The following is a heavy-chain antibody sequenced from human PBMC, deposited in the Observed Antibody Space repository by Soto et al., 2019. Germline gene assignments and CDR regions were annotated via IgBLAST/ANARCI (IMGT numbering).Heavy chain of an antibody. V-gene: IGHV4-34*01. Sequence: WCRLRQPPGKGLEWIGEINHSGGTSYNPSLKSRVTISVDTSKSQFSLKQTSVTAADRAVYYCARCSVDTVDSRGFYQYWGQRPPVTVSA. CDR3: ARCSVDTVDSRGFYQY. CDR2: INHSGGT. D-gene: IGHD3-22*01. J-gene: IGHJ4*02.